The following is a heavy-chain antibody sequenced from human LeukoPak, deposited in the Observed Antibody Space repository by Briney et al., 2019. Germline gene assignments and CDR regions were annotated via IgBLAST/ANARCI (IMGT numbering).Heavy chain of an antibody. D-gene: IGHD4-17*01. J-gene: IGHJ4*02. CDR1: GYTLTELS. V-gene: IGHV1-24*01. CDR3: ATDADYGDYVVDY. CDR2: FDPEDGET. Sequence: ASVKVSCKVSGYTLTELSMHWVRQAPGKALEWMGGFDPEDGETIYAQRFQGRVTMTEDTSTDTAYMELSSLRSEDTAVYYCATDADYGDYVVDYWGQGTLVTVSS.